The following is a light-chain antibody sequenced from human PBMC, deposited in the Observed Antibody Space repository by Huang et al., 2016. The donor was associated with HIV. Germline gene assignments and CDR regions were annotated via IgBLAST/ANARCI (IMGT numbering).Light chain of an antibody. CDR3: QQYGSSPWT. J-gene: IGKJ1*01. V-gene: IGKV3-20*01. Sequence: EIVLTQSPGTLSLSPGERATLSCRASRSVSSSYLAWYQQQPGQAPRLLIYGASSRATGIPDRFSGSGSGTDFTLTISRLEPEDFAVDYCQQYGSSPWTFGQGTKVEIK. CDR2: GAS. CDR1: RSVSSSY.